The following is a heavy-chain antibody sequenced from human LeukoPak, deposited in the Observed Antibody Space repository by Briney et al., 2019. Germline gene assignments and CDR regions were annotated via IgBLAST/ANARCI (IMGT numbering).Heavy chain of an antibody. CDR1: GFIFSSYA. Sequence: GGSLRLSCSASGFIFSSYAMHWVRQAPGKGLEYVSAISSNGGSTYYADSVKGRFTISRDNSKNTLYLQMNSLRAEDTAVYYCAREVSYAFNFWGQGTMVTVSS. V-gene: IGHV3-64*04. J-gene: IGHJ3*01. CDR3: AREVSYAFNF. CDR2: ISSNGGST. D-gene: IGHD1-14*01.